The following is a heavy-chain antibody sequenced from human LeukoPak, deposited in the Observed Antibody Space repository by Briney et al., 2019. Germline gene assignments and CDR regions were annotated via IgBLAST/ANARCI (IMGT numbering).Heavy chain of an antibody. Sequence: GGSLRLSCAASGFTFSSYAMSWVRQAPGKGLEWVSAISGSGGSTYYADSVKGRFTISRDNSKNTLYLQMNSLRAEDTAVYYCAKVSVGTTIFGVADYWGQGTLVTVSS. D-gene: IGHD3-3*01. V-gene: IGHV3-23*01. J-gene: IGHJ4*02. CDR3: AKVSVGTTIFGVADY. CDR2: ISGSGGST. CDR1: GFTFSSYA.